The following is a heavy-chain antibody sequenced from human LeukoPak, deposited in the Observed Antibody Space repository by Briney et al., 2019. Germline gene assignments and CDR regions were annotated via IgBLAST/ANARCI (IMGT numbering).Heavy chain of an antibody. CDR2: ISYDGSNK. D-gene: IGHD3-16*02. CDR1: GFTFSSYG. V-gene: IGHV3-30*18. CDR3: AKDSGEYVWGSYRYNMAYFDY. Sequence: QPGRSLRLSCAASGFTFSSYGMHWVRQAPGKGLEWVAVISYDGSNKYYADSVKGRFTISRDNSKNTLYLQMNSLRAEDTAVYYCAKDSGEYVWGSYRYNMAYFDYWGQGTLVTVSS. J-gene: IGHJ4*02.